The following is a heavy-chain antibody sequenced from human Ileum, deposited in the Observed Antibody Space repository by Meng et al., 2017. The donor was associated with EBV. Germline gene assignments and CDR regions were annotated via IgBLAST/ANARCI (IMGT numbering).Heavy chain of an antibody. J-gene: IGHJ4*02. CDR2: INHRGGA. CDR3: ASHPGGNSQYYSSGDDY. D-gene: IGHD3-22*01. CDR1: GGSFSGYY. V-gene: IGHV4-34*01. Sequence: QVQLQAWGAGLLKPSATLSLPCAVYGGSFSGYYWSWIRQTPGKGLEWIGEINHRGGAFYNPSLKSRVTMSIDTSKNQFSLKLNSVTAADTAVYYCASHPGGNSQYYSSGDDYWGQGALVTVSS.